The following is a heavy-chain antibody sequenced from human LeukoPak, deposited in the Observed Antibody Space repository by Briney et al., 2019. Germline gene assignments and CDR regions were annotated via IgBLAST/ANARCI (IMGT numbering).Heavy chain of an antibody. V-gene: IGHV4-4*07. Sequence: SETLSLTCTVSGASISSYYWSWVRQPAGKGLEWVGLKYTSGSTNYNPSLKSRVTMSIDTSKNQLSLRLSSVTAADTAVYYCARTSDDFWSGWFDPWGQGTLVTVSS. CDR1: GASISSYY. D-gene: IGHD3-3*01. J-gene: IGHJ5*02. CDR3: ARTSDDFWSGWFDP. CDR2: KYTSGST.